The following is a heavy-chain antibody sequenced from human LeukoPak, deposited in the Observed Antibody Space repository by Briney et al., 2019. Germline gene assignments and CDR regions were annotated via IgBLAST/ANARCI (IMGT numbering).Heavy chain of an antibody. CDR3: ARLSDSSSWSSTTFDY. D-gene: IGHD6-13*01. CDR1: GGSISSSSYY. Sequence: SETLSLTCTVSGGSISSSSYYWDWIRQPPGKGLEWIGSIYYSGSTYYNPSLKSRVTISVDTSKNQFSLKLSSVTAADTAVYYCARLSDSSSWSSTTFDYWGQGTLVTVSS. CDR2: IYYSGST. J-gene: IGHJ4*02. V-gene: IGHV4-39*01.